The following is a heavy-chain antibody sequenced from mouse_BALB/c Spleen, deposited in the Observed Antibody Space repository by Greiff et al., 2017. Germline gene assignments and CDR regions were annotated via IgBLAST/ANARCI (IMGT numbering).Heavy chain of an antibody. Sequence: LQESGAELMKPGASVKISCKATGYTFSSYWIEWVKQRPGHGLEWIGEILPGSGSTNYNEKFKGKATFNADTSSNTAYMQLSNLTAEDSAVYYCARGLYYCGSRGIAYWGQGTLVTVSA. CDR2: ILPGSGST. CDR1: GYTFSSYW. CDR3: ARGLYYCGSRGIAY. J-gene: IGHJ3*01. V-gene: IGHV1-9*01. D-gene: IGHD1-1*01.